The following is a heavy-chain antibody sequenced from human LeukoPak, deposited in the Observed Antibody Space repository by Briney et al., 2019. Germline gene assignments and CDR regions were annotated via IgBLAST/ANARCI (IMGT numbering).Heavy chain of an antibody. CDR1: GFIFSIYE. CDR3: ARDPGAKYYGNTGYYNAFDF. Sequence: GGSLRLSCAASGFIFSIYEMNWVRQAPGKGLEWISYIVGSGGSTIHYADSVKGRSTISRDNAKNSLYLQMNSLRAEDTAVYYCARDPGAKYYGNTGYYNAFDFWGQGTVVTVSS. CDR2: IVGSGGSTI. J-gene: IGHJ3*01. V-gene: IGHV3-48*03. D-gene: IGHD3-22*01.